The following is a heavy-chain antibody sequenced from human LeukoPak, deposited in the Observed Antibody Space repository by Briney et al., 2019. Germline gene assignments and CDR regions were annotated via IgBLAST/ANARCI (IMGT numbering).Heavy chain of an antibody. CDR2: ISYDGSNK. Sequence: GSLRLSCAASGFTFNIYAIHWVRQAPGKGLEWVAVISYDGSNKYYADSVKGRFTISRDNSKNTLYLQMNSLRAEDTAVYYCARDRSEYYYYAMDVWGQGTTVTVSS. CDR3: ARDRSEYYYYAMDV. J-gene: IGHJ6*02. D-gene: IGHD2/OR15-2a*01. V-gene: IGHV3-30-3*01. CDR1: GFTFNIYA.